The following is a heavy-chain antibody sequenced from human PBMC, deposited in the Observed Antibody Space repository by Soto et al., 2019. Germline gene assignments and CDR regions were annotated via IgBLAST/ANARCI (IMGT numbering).Heavy chain of an antibody. V-gene: IGHV4-34*01. J-gene: IGHJ6*02. CDR3: ARGELRMNYSYYGMDV. D-gene: IGHD1-7*01. Sequence: SETLSLTCAVYGGCFSGYYWSWIRQPPGKGLEWIGEINHSGSTNYNPSLKSRVTISVDTSKNQFSLKLSSVTAADTAVYYRARGELRMNYSYYGMDVWGQGTTVTVSS. CDR2: INHSGST. CDR1: GGCFSGYY.